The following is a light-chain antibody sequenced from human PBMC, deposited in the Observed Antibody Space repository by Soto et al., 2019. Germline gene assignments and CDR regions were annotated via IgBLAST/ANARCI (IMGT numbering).Light chain of an antibody. CDR2: EVS. Sequence: QSVLTQPASLSGSPGQSITLSRTGNSSDFGAYNYVSWYQQHPGKAPKLMIYEVSKRPSGVPDRFSGSKSGNTASLTVSGLQADDEADYYCSSYAGSNNFVVFGGGTKVTVL. J-gene: IGLJ2*01. CDR3: SSYAGSNNFVV. V-gene: IGLV2-8*01. CDR1: SSDFGAYNY.